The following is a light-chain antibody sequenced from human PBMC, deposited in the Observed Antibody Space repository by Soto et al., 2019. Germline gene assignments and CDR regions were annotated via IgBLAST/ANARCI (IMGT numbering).Light chain of an antibody. J-gene: IGKJ1*01. CDR3: QQYGSASWT. V-gene: IGKV3-20*01. CDR2: VAS. Sequence: EIVLTQSPGTLSLSPGESVTISCRASQRGSSSYLAWYQQKPGQAPRLLIYVASSRATGIADRFSGSGSGTDFTLTISRREPEDFAVYSCQQYGSASWTFGQGTKVEIK. CDR1: QRGSSSY.